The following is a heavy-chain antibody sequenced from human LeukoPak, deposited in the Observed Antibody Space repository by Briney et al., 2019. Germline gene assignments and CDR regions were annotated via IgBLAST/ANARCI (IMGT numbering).Heavy chain of an antibody. CDR3: ARGGIRGYSSY. V-gene: IGHV4-34*01. CDR1: GGSFSGYY. CDR2: INHSGST. J-gene: IGHJ4*02. Sequence: SETLSLTCAVYGGSFSGYYWSWIRQPPGKGLEWIGEINHSGSTNYNPSLKSRVTISVDTPKNQFSLKLSSVTAADTAVYYCARGGIRGYSSYWGQGTLVTVSS. D-gene: IGHD5-18*01.